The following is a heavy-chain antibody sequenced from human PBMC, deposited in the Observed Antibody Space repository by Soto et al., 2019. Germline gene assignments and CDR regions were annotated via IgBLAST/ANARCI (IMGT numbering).Heavy chain of an antibody. CDR2: IIPICGTA. D-gene: IGHD3-22*01. CDR3: ARDRGPSSGYYPYWFDP. Sequence: QVQLVQSGAELKKPGSSVKVSCKASGGTFSSYAITWVRQAPGQGLEWMGGIIPICGTANYAQKFQGRVTITADESTSTAYMELSSLRSEDTAVYYCARDRGPSSGYYPYWFDPWGQGTLVTVSS. V-gene: IGHV1-69*12. CDR1: GGTFSSYA. J-gene: IGHJ5*02.